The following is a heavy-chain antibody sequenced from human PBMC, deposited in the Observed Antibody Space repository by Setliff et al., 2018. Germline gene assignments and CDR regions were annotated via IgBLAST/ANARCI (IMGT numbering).Heavy chain of an antibody. CDR1: GYKFTSNW. J-gene: IGHJ4*02. D-gene: IGHD4-17*01. Sequence: GESLKLSCKGYGYKFTSNWIAWVRQTPGEGLEWMGFIYPGDSGTKYSPSFRGQVTISADKSISTAYLQWNSLKASDTAMYYCARNDYGDYGGFDYWGQGTQVTVSS. CDR2: IYPGDSGT. CDR3: ARNDYGDYGGFDY. V-gene: IGHV5-51*01.